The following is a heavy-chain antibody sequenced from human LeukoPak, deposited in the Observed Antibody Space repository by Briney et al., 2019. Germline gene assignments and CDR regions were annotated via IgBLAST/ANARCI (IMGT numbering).Heavy chain of an antibody. J-gene: IGHJ3*01. V-gene: IGHV3-74*01. D-gene: IGHD2-8*01. CDR3: ARSQSGVFDV. CDR2: LNGDGTDI. Sequence: PGGSLRLSCAASGFTFSSYAMHWVRHVPGKGLVWVSRLNGDGTDIIYADSVKGRFTISRDNAENTLYLQMNSLRAEDTALYYCARSQSGVFDVWGQGTMVTVSS. CDR1: GFTFSSYA.